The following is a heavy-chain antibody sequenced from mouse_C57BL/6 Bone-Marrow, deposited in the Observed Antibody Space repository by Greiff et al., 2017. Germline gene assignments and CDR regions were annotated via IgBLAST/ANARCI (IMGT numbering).Heavy chain of an antibody. CDR1: GYNFTSYW. V-gene: IGHV1-55*01. Sequence: QVQLQQPGAELVKPGASVKMSCKASGYNFTSYWITWVKQRPGHGLEWIGDIYPGSGSTNYNEKFKSKATMTVDTSSSTAYMQLSSRTSYDSAVYYCARRPSYYAMDYWGQGTAVTVSS. J-gene: IGHJ4*01. CDR3: ARRPSYYAMDY. CDR2: IYPGSGST.